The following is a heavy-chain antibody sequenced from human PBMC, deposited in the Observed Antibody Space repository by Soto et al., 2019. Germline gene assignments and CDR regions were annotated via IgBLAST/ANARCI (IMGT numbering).Heavy chain of an antibody. CDR1: GFTFSSHG. V-gene: IGHV3-33*08. CDR3: ARGGRSLPQPLDC. Sequence: QVQLVESGGGVVQPGRSLTLSCAASGFTFSSHGVHWVRQAPGKGLEWLAIIWYDGSNKYYADSVKGRFTISRDNSKNTLSLQMNNLRVEDTAVYYCARGGRSLPQPLDCWGQGTLVTVSS. CDR2: IWYDGSNK. J-gene: IGHJ4*02. D-gene: IGHD1-26*01.